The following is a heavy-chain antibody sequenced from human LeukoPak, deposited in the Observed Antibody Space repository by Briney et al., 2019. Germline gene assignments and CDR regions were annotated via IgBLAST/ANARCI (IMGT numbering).Heavy chain of an antibody. D-gene: IGHD6-13*01. Sequence: GGSLSLSWGAAGFTFNPHRMHWVRQAPGKGLEWVAFIQFYGSKIDYADSVKGRFTISRDNSENTLYLQMNSLGVEDTAVYFCAKWGFIAPTGNPIRESFQHWGQGTLVSVSS. CDR3: AKWGFIAPTGNPIRESFQH. J-gene: IGHJ1*01. CDR2: IQFYGSKI. CDR1: GFTFNPHR. V-gene: IGHV3-30*02.